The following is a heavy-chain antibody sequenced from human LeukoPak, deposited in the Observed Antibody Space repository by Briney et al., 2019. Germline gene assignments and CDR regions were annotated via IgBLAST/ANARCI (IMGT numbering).Heavy chain of an antibody. V-gene: IGHV4-59*01. CDR2: IYYSGST. CDR3: ASNRDAFDI. CDR1: GGSISSYY. J-gene: IGHJ3*02. D-gene: IGHD2/OR15-2a*01. Sequence: SETLSLTCTVSGGSISSYYWSWLRQPPGKGLEWIGYIYYSGSTNYNPSLKSRVTISVDTSKNQFSLKLSSVTAADTAVYYCASNRDAFDIWGQGTMVTVSS.